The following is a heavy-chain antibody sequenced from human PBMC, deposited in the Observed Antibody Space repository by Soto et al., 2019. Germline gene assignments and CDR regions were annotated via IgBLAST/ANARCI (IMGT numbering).Heavy chain of an antibody. CDR2: MNPNSGNT. Sequence: QVQLVQSGAEVKKPGASVKVSCKASGYSFSDYDINWVRQATGQGPEWMGWMNPNSGNTGYAQKFQDRVTMTRNTSINTAYMELSSLGSEDTAAYYCARDNRYNWNDEGWFDPWGQGTLVTVSS. V-gene: IGHV1-8*01. J-gene: IGHJ5*02. D-gene: IGHD1-20*01. CDR3: ARDNRYNWNDEGWFDP. CDR1: GYSFSDYD.